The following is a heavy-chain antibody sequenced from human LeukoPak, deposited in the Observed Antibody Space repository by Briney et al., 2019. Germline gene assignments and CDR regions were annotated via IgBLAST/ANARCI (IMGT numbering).Heavy chain of an antibody. J-gene: IGHJ4*02. CDR1: GYTFTGYY. Sequence: GASVTVSCKASGYTFTGYYMHWVRQAPGQGLEWMGWINPNSGGTNYAQKFQGRVTMTRDTSISTAYMELSRLRSDDTAVYYCARDHETVAAGILNFWGQGTLVTVSS. CDR2: INPNSGGT. V-gene: IGHV1-2*02. D-gene: IGHD6-13*01. CDR3: ARDHETVAAGILNF.